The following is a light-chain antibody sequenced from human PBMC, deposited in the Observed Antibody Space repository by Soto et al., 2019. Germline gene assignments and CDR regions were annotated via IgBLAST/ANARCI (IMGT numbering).Light chain of an antibody. CDR2: GNN. CDR3: QSYDISIHNYV. CDR1: SSNIGAGFD. J-gene: IGLJ1*01. Sequence: QSVLTQPPSVSGAPGQRVTISCTGSSSNIGAGFDVHWYQQLPGTVPKLLLYGNNIRPSGVPDRFSGSKSGTSASLAITRLQAADEADYYSQSYDISIHNYVFGTGTKVTV. V-gene: IGLV1-40*01.